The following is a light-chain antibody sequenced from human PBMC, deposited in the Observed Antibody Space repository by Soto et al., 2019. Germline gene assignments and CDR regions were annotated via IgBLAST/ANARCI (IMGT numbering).Light chain of an antibody. CDR3: QRSYSTPGLN. J-gene: IGKJ4*01. CDR1: QRISSY. V-gene: IGKV1-39*01. CDR2: AAS. Sequence: DIQMTQSPSSLSASVGDRVTITCRASQRISSYLNWYQQKPGKAPKLLIYAASRLQSGAPSRFSGTGSGTSFNRCINRVQPEEVATYYCQRSYSTPGLNFGGGAKVE.